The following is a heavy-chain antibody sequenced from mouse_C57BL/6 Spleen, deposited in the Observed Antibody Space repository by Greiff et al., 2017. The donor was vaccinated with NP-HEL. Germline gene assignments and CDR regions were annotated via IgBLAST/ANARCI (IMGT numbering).Heavy chain of an antibody. D-gene: IGHD4-1*01. Sequence: VQLQQSGAELARPGASVKLSCKASGYTFTSYGISWVKQRTGQGLEWIGEIYPRSGNTYYNEKFKGKATLTADKSSSTAYMELRSLTSEDSAVYFCARGAGTEDYFDYWGQGTTLTVSS. CDR2: IYPRSGNT. CDR3: ARGAGTEDYFDY. V-gene: IGHV1-81*01. CDR1: GYTFTSYG. J-gene: IGHJ2*01.